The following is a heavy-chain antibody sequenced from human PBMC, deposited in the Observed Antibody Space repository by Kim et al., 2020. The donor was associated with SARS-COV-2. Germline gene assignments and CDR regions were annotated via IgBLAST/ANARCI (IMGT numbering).Heavy chain of an antibody. J-gene: IGHJ6*02. CDR3: ARDNGPSRYTAHDGLDV. V-gene: IGHV3-20*04. D-gene: IGHD3-16*02. CDR1: GFTFDDHG. CDR2: IYWEGTKT. Sequence: GGSLRLSCAASGFTFDDHGMSWVRQVPGKGLEWVAGIYWEGTKTGYADSVKGRFTISRDNAKNSLYLQMNGLRADDTALYYCARDNGPSRYTAHDGLDVWGQGTTVTVSS.